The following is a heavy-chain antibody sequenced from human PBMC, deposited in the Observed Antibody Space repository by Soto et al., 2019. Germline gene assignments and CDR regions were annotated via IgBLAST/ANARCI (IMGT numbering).Heavy chain of an antibody. Sequence: QVQLVESGGGVVQPGRSLRLSCVGSGFPFWHYCMHWVRQAPGKGLEWVAVIWSDGNKDSYADSVKGRFDISRDNSKDTLYLEMNSLRVEDTAVYFCARDRNGGWFHIDVCGQGTTVSVSS. CDR1: GFPFWHYC. J-gene: IGHJ6*02. CDR3: ARDRNGGWFHIDV. V-gene: IGHV3-33*01. D-gene: IGHD6-19*01. CDR2: IWSDGNKD.